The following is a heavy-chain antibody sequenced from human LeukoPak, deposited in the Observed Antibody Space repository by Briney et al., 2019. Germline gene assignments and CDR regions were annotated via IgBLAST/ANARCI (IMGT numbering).Heavy chain of an antibody. D-gene: IGHD4-23*01. V-gene: IGHV1-69*13. CDR3: ARGTERHDYGGNLPLDY. Sequence: ASVTVSCTASGGTFSSYAISWVRQAPGQGLEWMGGIIPIFGTANYAQKFQGRVTITADESTSTAYMELSSLRSEDTAVYYCARGTERHDYGGNLPLDYWGQGTLVTVSS. CDR1: GGTFSSYA. J-gene: IGHJ4*02. CDR2: IIPIFGTA.